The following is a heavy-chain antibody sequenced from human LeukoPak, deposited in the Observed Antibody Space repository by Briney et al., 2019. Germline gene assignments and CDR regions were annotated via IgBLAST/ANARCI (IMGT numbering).Heavy chain of an antibody. CDR3: ARGGRYFDWLSATYYFDY. Sequence: GAPVKVSCKASGYTFTSYGISWVRQAPGQGLEWMGWISAYNGNTNYAQKLQGRVTMTTDTSTSTAYMELRSLRSDDTAVYYCARGGRYFDWLSATYYFDYWGQGTLVTVSS. D-gene: IGHD3-9*01. CDR2: ISAYNGNT. J-gene: IGHJ4*02. V-gene: IGHV1-18*01. CDR1: GYTFTSYG.